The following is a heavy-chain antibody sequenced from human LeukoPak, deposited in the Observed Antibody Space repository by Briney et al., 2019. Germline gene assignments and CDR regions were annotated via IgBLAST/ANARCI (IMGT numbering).Heavy chain of an antibody. CDR1: GYTFITDW. Sequence: PGESLKISCKAYGYTFITDWIGWVRQMPGIGLEWMGIIYPHDSDTRYNPSFQGQVTISADKSISTAYLQWSSLKASDSAIYYCARRGRDLSHSDFWGQGTLVTVSS. J-gene: IGHJ4*02. D-gene: IGHD1-26*01. CDR2: IYPHDSDT. CDR3: ARRGRDLSHSDF. V-gene: IGHV5-51*03.